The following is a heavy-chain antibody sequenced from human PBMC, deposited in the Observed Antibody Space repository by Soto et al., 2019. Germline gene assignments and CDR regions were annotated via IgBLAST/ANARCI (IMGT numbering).Heavy chain of an antibody. J-gene: IGHJ4*02. V-gene: IGHV1-18*01. CDR2: ISTYNGNT. CDR1: GYTFSSYA. D-gene: IGHD2-2*01. Sequence: QVHLLQSGPEVMKPGASLKVSCKTSGYTFSSYAITWVRQAPGQGLEWMGWISTYNGNTNYSQKFQGRVTMTTDTSTKTVYLELRSLRSDDTAVYYCARDRGWDVAYLLPSDYWGQGTRVIVSS. CDR3: ARDRGWDVAYLLPSDY.